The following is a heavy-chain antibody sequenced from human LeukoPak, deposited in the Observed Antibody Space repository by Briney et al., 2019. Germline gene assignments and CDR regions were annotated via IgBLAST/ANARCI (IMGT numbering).Heavy chain of an antibody. CDR1: GGSISSYY. D-gene: IGHD5-18*01. V-gene: IGHV4-59*01. CDR3: ARVGYSYGQFDY. J-gene: IGHJ4*02. CDR2: IYYSGST. Sequence: SETLSLTCTVSGGSISSYYWSWIRQPPGKGLEWIGYIYYSGSTNYNPSLKSRVTISVDTSKNQFSLKLSSATAADTAVYYCARVGYSYGQFDYWGQGTLVTVSS.